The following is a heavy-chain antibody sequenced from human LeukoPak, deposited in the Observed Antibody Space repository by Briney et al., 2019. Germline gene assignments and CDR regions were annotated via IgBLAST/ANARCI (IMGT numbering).Heavy chain of an antibody. CDR3: ARVIVVVPAAIRVVMYWFDP. V-gene: IGHV4-59*08. CDR2: IYYSGST. CDR1: GGSISSYY. J-gene: IGHJ5*02. Sequence: SETLSLTCTVSGGSISSYYWSWIRQPPGKGLEWIGYIYYSGSTNYNPSLKSRVTISVDTSKNQFSLKLSSVTAADTAVYYCARVIVVVPAAIRVVMYWFDPWGQGTLVTVSS. D-gene: IGHD2-2*02.